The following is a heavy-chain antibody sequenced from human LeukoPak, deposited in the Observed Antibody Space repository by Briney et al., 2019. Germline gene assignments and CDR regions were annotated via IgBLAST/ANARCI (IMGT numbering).Heavy chain of an antibody. J-gene: IGHJ5*02. CDR3: ARDLYYDFWSGSTGSNWFDP. V-gene: IGHV4-4*07. D-gene: IGHD3-3*01. Sequence: SETLSLTCTVSGGSISSYYWSWIRQPAGKGLEWIGRIYTSGSTNYNPSLKSRVTMSVDTSKNQFSLKLSSVTAADTAVYYCARDLYYDFWSGSTGSNWFDPWGQGTLVTVSS. CDR2: IYTSGST. CDR1: GGSISSYY.